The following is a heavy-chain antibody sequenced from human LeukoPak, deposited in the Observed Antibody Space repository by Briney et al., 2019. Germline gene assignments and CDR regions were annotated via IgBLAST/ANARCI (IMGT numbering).Heavy chain of an antibody. CDR2: INPNTGGT. D-gene: IGHD7-27*01. CDR1: GYTFTAYY. CDR3: ARGLNWGSFDY. Sequence: ASVKVSCKASGYTFTAYYVHWVRQAPGQGLEWMGCINPNTGGTFFAQKFLGRVTMTRDTSITSVHMELSRLKSDDTAVYYCARGLNWGSFDYWGQGTLVTVSP. V-gene: IGHV1-2*02. J-gene: IGHJ4*02.